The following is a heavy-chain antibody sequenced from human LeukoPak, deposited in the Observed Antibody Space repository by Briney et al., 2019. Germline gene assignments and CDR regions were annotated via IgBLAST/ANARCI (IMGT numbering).Heavy chain of an antibody. CDR3: ARDSARADINWFDP. CDR2: ISSSGSTI. CDR1: GFTFSSYE. Sequence: GGSLRLSCAASGFTFSSYEMNWVRQAPGKGLEWVSYISSSGSTIYYADSVKGRFTISRDNAKNSLYLQMNSLRAEDTAVYYCARDSARADINWFDPWGQGTLVTVPS. J-gene: IGHJ5*02. D-gene: IGHD3-10*01. V-gene: IGHV3-48*03.